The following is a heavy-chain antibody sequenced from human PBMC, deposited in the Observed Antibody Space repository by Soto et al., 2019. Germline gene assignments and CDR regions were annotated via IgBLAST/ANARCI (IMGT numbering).Heavy chain of an antibody. V-gene: IGHV1-18*01. Sequence: ASVKVSCKASGYSFATSGISWVRQAPGQGLEWMGWISAYNGNTNYEQKLQDRVTMTTDTSTSTAYLELRSLRPDDTAVYYCARAGHYYDSSGYATWGQGTLVTVSS. J-gene: IGHJ5*02. CDR1: GYSFATSG. CDR3: ARAGHYYDSSGYAT. D-gene: IGHD3-22*01. CDR2: ISAYNGNT.